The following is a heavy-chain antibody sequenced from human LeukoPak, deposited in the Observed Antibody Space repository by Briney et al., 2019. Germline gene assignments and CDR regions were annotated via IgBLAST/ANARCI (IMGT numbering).Heavy chain of an antibody. CDR3: ARDNGAIRAYYYHGMDV. Sequence: PGGSLRLSCAASGFTFSSYWMSWVRQPPGKGLEWIGEIYHSGSINYNPSLKSRVTISVDKSKNQLSLRLTSVTAADTAVYYCARDNGAIRAYYYHGMDVWGQGTTVTVSS. D-gene: IGHD2-8*01. J-gene: IGHJ6*02. V-gene: IGHV4-4*02. CDR1: GFTFSSYW. CDR2: IYHSGSI.